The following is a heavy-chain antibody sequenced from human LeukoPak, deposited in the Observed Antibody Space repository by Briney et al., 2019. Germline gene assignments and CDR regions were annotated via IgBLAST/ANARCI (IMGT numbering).Heavy chain of an antibody. CDR3: AKDNYYGSGTYYPYYFDY. D-gene: IGHD3-10*01. V-gene: IGHV3-30*02. Sequence: PGGSLRLSCAASGFTFSTYGMHWVRQAPGKGLEWVAFIRYDGSNKYYADSVKGRFTISRDNSKNTLYLQMNSLRPEDTAVYYCAKDNYYGSGTYYPYYFDYWGQGTLVTGSS. J-gene: IGHJ4*02. CDR1: GFTFSTYG. CDR2: IRYDGSNK.